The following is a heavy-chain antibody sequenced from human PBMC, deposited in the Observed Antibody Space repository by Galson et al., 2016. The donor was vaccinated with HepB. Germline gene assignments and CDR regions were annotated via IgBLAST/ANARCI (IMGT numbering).Heavy chain of an antibody. CDR2: ITVYNGNT. CDR1: GYTFTSYG. J-gene: IGHJ4*02. V-gene: IGHV1-18*01. Sequence: SVKVSCKASGYTFTSYGINWVRQAPGQGLEWMGWITVYNGNTKYAQKLQGRVTMTTDTSTNTAYMELRSLRSDDTAVYYCARDEDVGSGCDYWGQGTLVTVSS. CDR3: ARDEDVGSGCDY. D-gene: IGHD6-19*01.